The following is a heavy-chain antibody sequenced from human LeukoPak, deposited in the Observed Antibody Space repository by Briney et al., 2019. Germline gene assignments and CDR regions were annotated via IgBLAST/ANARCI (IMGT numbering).Heavy chain of an antibody. CDR1: GFTFDDYG. J-gene: IGHJ4*02. V-gene: IGHV3-20*04. CDR2: INWNGGST. D-gene: IGHD5-24*01. Sequence: GGSLRLSCAASGFTFDDYGMSWVRQAPGKGLEWVSGINWNGGSTGYADSVKGRFTISRDNAKNSQYLQMNSLRAEDTALYYCAREGDGYFGRRFDYWGQGTLVTVSS. CDR3: AREGDGYFGRRFDY.